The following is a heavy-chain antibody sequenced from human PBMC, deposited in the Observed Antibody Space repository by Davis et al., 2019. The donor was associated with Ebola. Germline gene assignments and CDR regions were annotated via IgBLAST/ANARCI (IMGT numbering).Heavy chain of an antibody. V-gene: IGHV3-7*01. CDR2: IKQDGSEK. CDR1: GYTFTSYG. J-gene: IGHJ4*02. CDR3: ARRHTWNFFDY. Sequence: SCKASGYTFTSYGISWVRQAPGKGLEWVANIKQDGSEKYYVDSVKGRFTISRDNAKNSLYVQMNSLRAEDTAVYYCARRHTWNFFDYWGQGTLVTVSS. D-gene: IGHD2/OR15-2a*01.